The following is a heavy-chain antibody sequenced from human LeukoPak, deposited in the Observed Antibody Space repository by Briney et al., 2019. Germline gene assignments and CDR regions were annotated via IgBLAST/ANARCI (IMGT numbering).Heavy chain of an antibody. Sequence: PSETLSLTCAVYGGSFSGYYWSWIRQPPGKGLEWIGEINHSGSTNYNPSLKSRVTISVDTSKNQFSLKLSSVTAADTAVYYCARVGLGSWYFFDYWGQGTLVTVSS. CDR3: ARVGLGSWYFFDY. V-gene: IGHV4-34*01. D-gene: IGHD6-13*01. J-gene: IGHJ4*02. CDR2: INHSGST. CDR1: GGSFSGYY.